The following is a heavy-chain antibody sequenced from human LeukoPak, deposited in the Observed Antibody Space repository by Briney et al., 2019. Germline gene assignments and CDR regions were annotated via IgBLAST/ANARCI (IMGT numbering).Heavy chain of an antibody. J-gene: IGHJ4*02. CDR1: GYSFTSYG. Sequence: GASVKVSCKASGYSFTSYGITWVRQAPGQGLEWMGWIDAHNCNTNYARKFQDRVTMTTDTSTTTAYMELRSLRPDDTAVYYCARRHSSSWYNGDYWGQGTLVTVSS. D-gene: IGHD6-13*01. CDR2: IDAHNCNT. CDR3: ARRHSSSWYNGDY. V-gene: IGHV1-18*01.